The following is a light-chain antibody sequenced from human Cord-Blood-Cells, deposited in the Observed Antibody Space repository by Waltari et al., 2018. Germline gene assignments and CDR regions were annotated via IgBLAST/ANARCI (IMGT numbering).Light chain of an antibody. CDR3: CSYAGSSTFVV. Sequence: TISCTGTSSDVGSYNLVSWYQQHPGKAPKLMIYEGSKRPSGVSNRFSGSKSGNTASLTISGLQAEDEADYYCCSYAGSSTFVVFGGGTKLTVL. J-gene: IGLJ2*01. CDR2: EGS. V-gene: IGLV2-23*03. CDR1: SSDVGSYNL.